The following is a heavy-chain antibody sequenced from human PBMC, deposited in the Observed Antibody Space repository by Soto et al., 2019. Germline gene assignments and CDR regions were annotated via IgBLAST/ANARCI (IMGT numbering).Heavy chain of an antibody. CDR2: ISSSGSTI. J-gene: IGHJ6*03. D-gene: IGHD3-9*01. CDR3: AREDILTGYFVPPYYYYMDV. CDR1: GFTFSDYY. Sequence: QVQLVEAGGGLVKPGGSLRLSCAASGFTFSDYYMSWIRQAPGKGLECVSYISSSGSTIYYADSVKGRFTISRDNAKNSLYLQMNSLRAEDTAVYYCAREDILTGYFVPPYYYYMDVWGKGTTVTASS. V-gene: IGHV3-11*01.